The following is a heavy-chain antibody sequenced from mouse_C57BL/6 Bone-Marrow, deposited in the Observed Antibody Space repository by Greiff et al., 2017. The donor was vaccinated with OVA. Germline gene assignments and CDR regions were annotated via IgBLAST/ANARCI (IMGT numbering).Heavy chain of an antibody. CDR1: GYTFTSYW. D-gene: IGHD1-1*01. Sequence: VQLQQPGAELVMPGASVKLSCEASGYTFTSYWMHWVKQRPGQGLEWIGEIDPSDSYTNYNQKFKGKSTLTVDKSSSTAYMQLSSLTSEDSAVYYCARERGYYGSSYPLYAMDYWGQGTSVTVSS. V-gene: IGHV1-69*01. J-gene: IGHJ4*01. CDR3: ARERGYYGSSYPLYAMDY. CDR2: IDPSDSYT.